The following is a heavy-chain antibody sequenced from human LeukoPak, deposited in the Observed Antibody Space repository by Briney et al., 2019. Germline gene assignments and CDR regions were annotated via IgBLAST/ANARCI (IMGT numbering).Heavy chain of an antibody. D-gene: IGHD3-22*01. Sequence: GGSLRLSCAASGFTFSGYAMSWVRQAPGKGLEWVSGISGGGGSTDYADSVKGRFTISRDNSKNTLYLQMNSLRAEDTAVYYCAKDIEYYYDSSGYYWGYYFDYWGQGTLVTVSS. CDR2: ISGGGGST. V-gene: IGHV3-23*01. J-gene: IGHJ4*02. CDR1: GFTFSGYA. CDR3: AKDIEYYYDSSGYYWGYYFDY.